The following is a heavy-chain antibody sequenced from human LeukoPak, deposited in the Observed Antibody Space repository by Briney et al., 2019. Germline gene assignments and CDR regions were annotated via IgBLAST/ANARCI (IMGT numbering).Heavy chain of an antibody. CDR3: STSPLLEWPHGGDAFDI. V-gene: IGHV3-9*01. Sequence: PGGSLRLSCAASGFTFDDYAMHWVRQAPGKGLEWVSGISWNSGSIGYADSVKGRFTISRDNAKNSLYLQMNSLRAEDTALYYCSTSPLLEWPHGGDAFDIWGQGTMVTVSS. CDR2: ISWNSGSI. CDR1: GFTFDDYA. J-gene: IGHJ3*02. D-gene: IGHD3-3*01.